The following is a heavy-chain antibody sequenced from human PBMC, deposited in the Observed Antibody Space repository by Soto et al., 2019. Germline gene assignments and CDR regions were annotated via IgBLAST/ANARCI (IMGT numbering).Heavy chain of an antibody. CDR1: GGSISSFY. D-gene: IGHD2-15*01. V-gene: IGHV4-59*01. CDR3: ARDPLCYVHAFDV. Sequence: QVQLQESGPGLVRPSETLSLTCTVSGGSISSFYWNWVRQPPGKGLEWIGYIYYNGNTNYNPSLKSRVTMSVDTSKNQFSLKLSSVTAADTAVYYCARDPLCYVHAFDVWGQGTMVTVSS. J-gene: IGHJ3*01. CDR2: IYYNGNT.